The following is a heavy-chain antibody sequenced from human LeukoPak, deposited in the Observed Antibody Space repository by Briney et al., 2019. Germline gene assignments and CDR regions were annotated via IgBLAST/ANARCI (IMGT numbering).Heavy chain of an antibody. J-gene: IGHJ6*03. V-gene: IGHV4-59*01. CDR3: ATYGGDSVSYYYHMDV. Sequence: SETLSLTCTVSGGSISRYYWSWIRQPPGKGLEWIGYIYYSGSTNYNPSLKSRLTISVDTSKNQFSLKLSSVTAADTAVYYCATYGGDSVSYYYHMDVWGTGTTVTVSS. D-gene: IGHD2-21*02. CDR1: GGSISRYY. CDR2: IYYSGST.